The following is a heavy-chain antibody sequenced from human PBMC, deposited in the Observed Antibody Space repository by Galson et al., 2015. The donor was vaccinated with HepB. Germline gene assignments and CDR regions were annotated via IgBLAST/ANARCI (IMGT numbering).Heavy chain of an antibody. CDR3: ARDPSGSSSATSYNWFDP. CDR2: IWYDGSNK. J-gene: IGHJ5*02. CDR1: GFTFSSYG. D-gene: IGHD3-10*01. V-gene: IGHV3-33*01. Sequence: SLRLSCAASGFTFSSYGMHWVRQAPGKGLEWVAVIWYDGSNKYYADSVKGRFTISRDNSKNTLYLQMNSQRAEDTAVYYCARDPSGSSSATSYNWFDPWGQGTLVTVSS.